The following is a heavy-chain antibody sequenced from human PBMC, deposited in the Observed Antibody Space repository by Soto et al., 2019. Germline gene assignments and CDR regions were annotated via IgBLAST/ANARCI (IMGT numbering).Heavy chain of an antibody. V-gene: IGHV3-74*01. CDR1: GFTFSSYW. D-gene: IGHD3-22*01. Sequence: EVQLVESGGGLVQPGGSLRLSCAASGFTFSSYWMHWDRQAPGKGLVWVSRIKSDGSGTSYADSVKGRLTISRDNAKNTLYLQMNSLRAEDTAVYYCARGDGDYYDGNGYLGRHWGQGTLVTVSS. CDR2: IKSDGSGT. CDR3: ARGDGDYYDGNGYLGRH. J-gene: IGHJ4*02.